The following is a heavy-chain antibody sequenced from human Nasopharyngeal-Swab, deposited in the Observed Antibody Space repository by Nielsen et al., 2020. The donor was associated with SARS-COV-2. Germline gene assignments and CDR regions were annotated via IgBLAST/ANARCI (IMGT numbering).Heavy chain of an antibody. CDR3: ARDGATVIGYYYYYMDV. J-gene: IGHJ6*03. CDR1: GFSFSRYP. Sequence: GESLKISCAACGFSFSRYPMNWVRQAPGKGPEWISNIRLSSSGTYYADSVQGRFSISRDDAKNSLYLQMNSLRAEDTAVYYCARDGATVIGYYYYYMDVWGKGTTVTVSS. V-gene: IGHV3-48*01. D-gene: IGHD4-11*01. CDR2: IRLSSSGT.